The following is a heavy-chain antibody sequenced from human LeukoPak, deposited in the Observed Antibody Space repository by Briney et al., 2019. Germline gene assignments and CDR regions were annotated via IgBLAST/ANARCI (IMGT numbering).Heavy chain of an antibody. CDR3: ARDPTAYYDSSGYYLNTIDY. J-gene: IGHJ4*02. CDR2: TWYDGSNK. Sequence: GGSLRLSCAASGFTFSNSAMHWVRQAPGKGLEWVAVTWYDGSNKYYADSVKGRFTISRDNSKNTLYLQMISLRAEDTAVYYCARDPTAYYDSSGYYLNTIDYWGQGTLVTVSS. V-gene: IGHV3-33*08. D-gene: IGHD3-22*01. CDR1: GFTFSNSA.